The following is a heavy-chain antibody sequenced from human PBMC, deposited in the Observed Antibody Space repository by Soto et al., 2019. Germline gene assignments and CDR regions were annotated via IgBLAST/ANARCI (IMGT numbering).Heavy chain of an antibody. CDR3: ARHQSHSSSYVDP. CDR2: IYYSGST. J-gene: IGHJ5*02. Sequence: SETLCLTCTVSGGSISSSSYYWGWIRQPPGKGLEWIGSIYYSGSTYYNPSLKSRVTISVDTSKNQFSLKLSSVTAADTAVYYCARHQSHSSSYVDPWGQGTLVTVS. V-gene: IGHV4-39*01. D-gene: IGHD6-13*01. CDR1: GGSISSSSYY.